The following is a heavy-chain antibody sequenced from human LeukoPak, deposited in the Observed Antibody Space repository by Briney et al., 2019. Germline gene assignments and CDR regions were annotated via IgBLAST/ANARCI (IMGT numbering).Heavy chain of an antibody. J-gene: IGHJ6*03. CDR2: INHSGST. CDR1: GGSFSGYY. Sequence: PSETLSLTCAVYGGSFSGYYWSWIRQPPGKGLEWIGEINHSGSTNYNPSLKSRVTISVDTSKNQFSLKLSSVTAADTAVYYCASRYPYYYYMDVWGKGTTVTVSS. D-gene: IGHD3-16*02. CDR3: ASRYPYYYYMDV. V-gene: IGHV4-34*01.